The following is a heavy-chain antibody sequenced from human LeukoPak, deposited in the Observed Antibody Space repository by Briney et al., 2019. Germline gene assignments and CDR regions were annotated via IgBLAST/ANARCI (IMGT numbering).Heavy chain of an antibody. V-gene: IGHV1-24*01. Sequence: ASVKVSCKVSGYTLTELSMHWVRQAPGKGLEWMGGFDPEDGETIYAQKFQGRVTMTEDTSTDTAYMELSSLRSEDTAVYYCATGISSNYRFDPWGQATLVTVSS. J-gene: IGHJ5*02. CDR3: ATGISSNYRFDP. D-gene: IGHD4-11*01. CDR1: GYTLTELS. CDR2: FDPEDGET.